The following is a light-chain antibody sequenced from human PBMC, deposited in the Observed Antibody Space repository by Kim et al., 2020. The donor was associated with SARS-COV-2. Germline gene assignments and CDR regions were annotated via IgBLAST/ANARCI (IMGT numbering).Light chain of an antibody. CDR3: QAWDGTSVV. CDR2: QDN. Sequence: LSPGQTASITCSGDKLGDKYACWYQQKPVQSPLMLFYQDNQRPSGIPERFSGSKSGDTATLAISGTQAMDEADYYCQAWDGTSVVFGGGTKVTVL. J-gene: IGLJ2*01. CDR1: KLGDKY. V-gene: IGLV3-1*01.